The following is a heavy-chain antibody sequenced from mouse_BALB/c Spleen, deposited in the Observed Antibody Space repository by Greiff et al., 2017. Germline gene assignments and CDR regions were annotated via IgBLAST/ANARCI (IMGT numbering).Heavy chain of an antibody. J-gene: IGHJ3*01. CDR3: ARFDGYYEGFAY. D-gene: IGHD2-3*01. CDR1: GYTFTSYW. Sequence: VQLQQSGAELARPGASVKLSCKASGYTFTSYWMQWVKQRPGQGLEWIGAIYPGDGDTRYTQKFKGKATLTADKSSSTAYMQLSSLASEDSAVYYCARFDGYYEGFAYWGQGTLVTVSA. CDR2: IYPGDGDT. V-gene: IGHV1-87*01.